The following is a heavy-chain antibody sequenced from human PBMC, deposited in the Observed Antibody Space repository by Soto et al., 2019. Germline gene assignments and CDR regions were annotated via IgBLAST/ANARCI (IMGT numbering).Heavy chain of an antibody. J-gene: IGHJ4*02. V-gene: IGHV3-23*01. D-gene: IGHD6-6*01. CDR3: AKNGETYSSSSWFLDY. CDR1: GFTFSSYS. CDR2: ISVSGGST. Sequence: PGRSLRLSCAASGFTFSSYSMSLVRQAPGKGLECVSAISVSGGSTYYADSVKGRFTISRDNSKNTLYLQMNSLRAEDTAVYYCAKNGETYSSSSWFLDYWGQGTMVTLSS.